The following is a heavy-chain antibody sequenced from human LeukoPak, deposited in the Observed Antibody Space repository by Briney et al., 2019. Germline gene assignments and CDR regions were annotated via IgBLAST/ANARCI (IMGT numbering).Heavy chain of an antibody. CDR3: ARQRPFFSGPYFDY. V-gene: IGHV5-51*01. J-gene: IGHJ4*02. D-gene: IGHD2-8*02. CDR1: GYSFTSFW. Sequence: GESLKISCKASGYSFTSFWIGWVRQMPGKGLEWMGIIFPGDSDTRYSPSFQGQVTISADKSITTAYLQWSSLKASDTAMYYCARQRPFFSGPYFDYWSQGTLVTVSS. CDR2: IFPGDSDT.